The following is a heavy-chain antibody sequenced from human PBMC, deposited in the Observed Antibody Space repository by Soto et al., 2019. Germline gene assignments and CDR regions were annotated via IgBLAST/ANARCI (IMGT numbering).Heavy chain of an antibody. CDR3: ARGPRAPPPHDYGMDV. Sequence: EVQLLESGGGLVQPGGSLRISCAASGFTFSSYVMNWVRQAPGKGLGWVAGIRGSGGDTFYADSGKGRFTLSRENSKKQLYLQMNSLRAEDTAVYYCARGPRAPPPHDYGMDVWGQGTTVTVSS. J-gene: IGHJ6*02. V-gene: IGHV3-23*01. CDR1: GFTFSSYV. CDR2: IRGSGGDT.